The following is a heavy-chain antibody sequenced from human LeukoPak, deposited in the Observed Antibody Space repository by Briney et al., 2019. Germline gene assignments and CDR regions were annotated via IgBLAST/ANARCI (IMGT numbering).Heavy chain of an antibody. J-gene: IGHJ4*02. D-gene: IGHD6-19*01. Sequence: GGSLRPSCAAAGFTFRSYAMNWVRQGPGKGLEWVAVISYDGSNKYYADSVKGRFTISRDNSKNTLYLQMNSLRAEDTAVYYCARDLAVAGTVGFDYWGQGTLVTVSS. CDR3: ARDLAVAGTVGFDY. CDR1: GFTFRSYA. CDR2: ISYDGSNK. V-gene: IGHV3-30-3*01.